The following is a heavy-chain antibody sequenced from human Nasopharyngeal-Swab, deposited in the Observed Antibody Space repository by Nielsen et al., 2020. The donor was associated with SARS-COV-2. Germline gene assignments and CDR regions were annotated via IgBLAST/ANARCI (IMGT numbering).Heavy chain of an antibody. Sequence: GESLQIARAASGFTFRTYNMQRDRKAPGKGLEWASPISGRTSYRYYADSMKGRFTISRDNANDSLYLHMSSMSAVDTAIYYCARGGQLALWGQGTLVTVSS. V-gene: IGHV3-21*01. J-gene: IGHJ4*02. CDR1: GFTFRTYN. D-gene: IGHD6-13*01. CDR2: ISGRTSYR. CDR3: ARGGQLAL.